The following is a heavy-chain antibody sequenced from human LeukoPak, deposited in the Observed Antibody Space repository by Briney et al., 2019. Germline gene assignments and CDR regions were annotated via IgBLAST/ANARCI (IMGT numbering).Heavy chain of an antibody. J-gene: IGHJ4*02. Sequence: GRSMRLSCAASGFIFDDYAMHWVRQAPGKGLEWVSCISWNSCRTHYAAFVKDRFTISRDNAKNSLYLQMNSLRSEDMALYYCTKGIGYTGGQGFDYWGQGTLVTVSS. V-gene: IGHV3-9*03. CDR3: TKGIGYTGGQGFDY. CDR1: GFIFDDYA. D-gene: IGHD2-2*02. CDR2: ISWNSCRT.